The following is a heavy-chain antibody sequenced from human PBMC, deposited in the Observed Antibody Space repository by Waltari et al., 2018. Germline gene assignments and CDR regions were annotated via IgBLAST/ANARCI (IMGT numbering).Heavy chain of an antibody. V-gene: IGHV3-53*02. CDR3: ARSNPAKAYYFDY. CDR2: IYSGGST. Sequence: EVQLVETGGGLIQPGGSLRLSCAASGFTVRSNYMTWARQAPGKGLEWVSVIYSGGSTYYADSVKGRFTISRDNSKNTLYLQMNSLRAEDTAVYYCARSNPAKAYYFDYWGQGTLVTVSS. J-gene: IGHJ4*02. D-gene: IGHD2-2*01. CDR1: GFTVRSNY.